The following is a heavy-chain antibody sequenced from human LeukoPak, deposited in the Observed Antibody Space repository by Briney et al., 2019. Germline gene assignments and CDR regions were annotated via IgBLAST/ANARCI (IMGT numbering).Heavy chain of an antibody. J-gene: IGHJ4*02. D-gene: IGHD5-24*01. CDR1: GFTFSNAW. CDR2: IKSKSDGGTT. CDR3: TRGGWLRYYFDY. Sequence: GGSLRLSCAASGFTFSNAWMSWVRQAPGKGLEWVGRIKSKSDGGTTDYAAPVKGRFTISRDDSKNTLYLQMSSLKTEDTAVYYCTRGGWLRYYFDYWGQGTLVTVSS. V-gene: IGHV3-15*01.